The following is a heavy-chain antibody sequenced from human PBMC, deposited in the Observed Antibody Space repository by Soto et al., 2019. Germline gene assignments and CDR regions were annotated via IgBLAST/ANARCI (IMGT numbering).Heavy chain of an antibody. J-gene: IGHJ4*02. CDR1: GFTFSSYA. CDR2: VSGSGGST. CDR3: AKAGHYYGSGSYSDY. D-gene: IGHD3-10*01. Sequence: GGSLRLSCAASGFTFSSYAMSWVRQAPGKGLEWVSAVSGSGGSTYYADSVKGRFTISRDNSKNTLYLQMNSLRAEDTAVYYCAKAGHYYGSGSYSDYWGQGTLVTVSS. V-gene: IGHV3-23*01.